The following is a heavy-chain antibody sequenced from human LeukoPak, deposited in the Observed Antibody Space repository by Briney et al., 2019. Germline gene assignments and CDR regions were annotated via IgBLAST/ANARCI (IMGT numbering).Heavy chain of an antibody. Sequence: PSQTLSLTCTVSGGSISSGGYYWSWIRQPPGKGLEWIGHIYYSGSTYYNPSLKSRVTISVDTSKNQFSLKLSSVTVADTAVYYCARVRYCSSTSCYTSRFDPWGQGTLVIVSS. J-gene: IGHJ5*02. CDR1: GGSISSGGYY. CDR2: IYYSGST. V-gene: IGHV4-31*03. D-gene: IGHD2-2*02. CDR3: ARVRYCSSTSCYTSRFDP.